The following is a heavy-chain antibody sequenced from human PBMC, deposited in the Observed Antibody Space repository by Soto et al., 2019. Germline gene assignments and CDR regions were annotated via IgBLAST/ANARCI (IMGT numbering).Heavy chain of an antibody. CDR2: INGDNGNT. Sequence: ASVKVSCKASGYTFTRNAMHWVRQAPGQRLEWMGWINGDNGNTKYSQKFQGRVTITRDTSASIAYMDLSSLRSEDTAVYFCATSPILIFGVVIRFESWGQGTLVTVSS. D-gene: IGHD3-3*01. J-gene: IGHJ4*02. CDR3: ATSPILIFGVVIRFES. V-gene: IGHV1-3*01. CDR1: GYTFTRNA.